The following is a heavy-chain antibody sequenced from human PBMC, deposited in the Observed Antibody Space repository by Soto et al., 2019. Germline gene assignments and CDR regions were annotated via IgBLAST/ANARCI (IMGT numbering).Heavy chain of an antibody. V-gene: IGHV4-30-4*01. J-gene: IGHJ4*02. Sequence: PSETLSLTCTVSGGSISSGDYYWSWIRQPPGKGLEWIGYIYYSGSTYYNPSLKSRVTISVDTSKNQFSLKLSSVTAADTAVYFCARGSAVDKVSYWSQGTLVTVSS. D-gene: IGHD2-21*01. CDR3: ARGSAVDKVSY. CDR2: IYYSGST. CDR1: GGSISSGDYY.